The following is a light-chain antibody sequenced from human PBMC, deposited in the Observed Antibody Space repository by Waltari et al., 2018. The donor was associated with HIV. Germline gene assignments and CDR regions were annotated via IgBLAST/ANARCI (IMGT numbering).Light chain of an antibody. Sequence: EIVMTQSPATLSVSPGERATLSCRASQSVSGHLAWYQQTPGPAPRLLISGASTRATGIPARLSGSGSWTEFTLTISGLQSEDFAVYYGQQYNNWPPAWTFGQGTKVEIK. CDR1: QSVSGH. CDR3: QQYNNWPPAWT. J-gene: IGKJ1*01. V-gene: IGKV3-15*01. CDR2: GAS.